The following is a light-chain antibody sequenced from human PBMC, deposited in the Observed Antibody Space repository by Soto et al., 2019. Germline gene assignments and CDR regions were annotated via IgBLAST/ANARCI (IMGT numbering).Light chain of an antibody. V-gene: IGLV7-43*01. CDR1: TGAVTSGDF. J-gene: IGLJ3*02. CDR3: LLYYGGAQLWV. CDR2: GTT. Sequence: QTVVTQEPSLSVSPGGTVTLTCASSTGAVTSGDFPNWFQQKPGQAPRALVYGTTNKHSWTPARFSGSFLGANAALTLSGVQPEDEAEYYCLLYYGGAQLWVCGRGTKLTVL.